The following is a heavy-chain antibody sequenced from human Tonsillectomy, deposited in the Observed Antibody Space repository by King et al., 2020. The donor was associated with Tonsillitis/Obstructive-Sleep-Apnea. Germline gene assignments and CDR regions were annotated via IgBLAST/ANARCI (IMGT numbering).Heavy chain of an antibody. Sequence: QLVQSGAEVKKPGASVKVSCKASGYTFTSYYMHWVRQAPGQGLEWMGIINPSGGSTSYAQKFQGRVTMTRDTSTSTVYMELSSLRSEDTAVYYCAVDYSNPSGSDAFDIWGQGTMVTVSS. J-gene: IGHJ3*02. CDR2: INPSGGST. CDR3: AVDYSNPSGSDAFDI. V-gene: IGHV1-46*01. CDR1: GYTFTSYY. D-gene: IGHD4-11*01.